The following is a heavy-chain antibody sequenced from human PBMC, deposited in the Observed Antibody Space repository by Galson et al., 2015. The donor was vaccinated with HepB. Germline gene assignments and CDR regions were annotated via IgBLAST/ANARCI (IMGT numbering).Heavy chain of an antibody. CDR1: GYTFTSYY. J-gene: IGHJ2*01. D-gene: IGHD2-21*01. V-gene: IGHV1-46*03. Sequence: SVKVSCKASGYTFTSYYMHWVRQAPGQGLEWMGIINPSGGSTSYAQKFQGRVTMTRDTSTSTVYMELSSLRSEDTAVYYCARDKYCGGDCPIYWYLDLWGRGTLVTVSS. CDR2: INPSGGST. CDR3: ARDKYCGGDCPIYWYLDL.